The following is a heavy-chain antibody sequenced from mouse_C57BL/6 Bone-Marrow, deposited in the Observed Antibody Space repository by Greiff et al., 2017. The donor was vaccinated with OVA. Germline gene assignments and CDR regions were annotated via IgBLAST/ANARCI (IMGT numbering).Heavy chain of an antibody. V-gene: IGHV5-15*01. CDR2: ISNLAYSI. CDR1: GFTFSDYG. J-gene: IGHJ2*01. CDR3: ARQNYYGSSYVFDY. Sequence: DVKLVESGGGLVQPGGSLKLSCAASGFTFSDYGMAWVRQAPRKGPEWVAFISNLAYSIYYADTVTGRFTISRENAKNTLYLEMSSLRSEDTAMYYCARQNYYGSSYVFDYWGQGTTLTVSS. D-gene: IGHD1-1*01.